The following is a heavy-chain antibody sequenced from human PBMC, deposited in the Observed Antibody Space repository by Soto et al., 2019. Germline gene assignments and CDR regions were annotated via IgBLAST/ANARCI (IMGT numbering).Heavy chain of an antibody. D-gene: IGHD6-19*01. V-gene: IGHV1-18*01. CDR2: ISSYNGYT. CDR3: ARVLQWSPPDY. J-gene: IGHJ4*02. Sequence: QVQLVQSGAEVKKPGASVNISCKASGYTFNGYAISWVRQAPGQGLEWMGWISSYNGYTSYAQNCQGRVTMTTDTSTNTAYMEMRSLRSDDTAVYYCARVLQWSPPDYWGQGSLVTVSS. CDR1: GYTFNGYA.